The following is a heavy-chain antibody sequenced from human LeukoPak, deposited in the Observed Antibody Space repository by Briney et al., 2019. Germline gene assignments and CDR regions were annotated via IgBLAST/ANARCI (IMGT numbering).Heavy chain of an antibody. CDR2: IYYSGSI. CDR1: GDSISSSGYY. CDR3: ARLDGATWGFRN. V-gene: IGHV4-39*07. J-gene: IGHJ4*02. D-gene: IGHD7-27*01. Sequence: SETLSLTCTVSGDSISSSGYYWGWIRQPPGKGLEWIGSIYYSGSIYYNPSLKSRVTISVDTSKNQFSLKLSSVTAADTAVYHCARLDGATWGFRNWGQGTLVTVSS.